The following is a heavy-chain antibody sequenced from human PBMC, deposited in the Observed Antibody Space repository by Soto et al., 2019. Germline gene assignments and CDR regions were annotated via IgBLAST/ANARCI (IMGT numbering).Heavy chain of an antibody. CDR3: AKDQGSSWYEIDY. CDR2: ISGSGGST. V-gene: IGHV3-23*01. CDR1: GFTFSNYA. D-gene: IGHD6-13*01. J-gene: IGHJ4*02. Sequence: PGGSLRLSCAASGFTFSNYAVTWVRQVPGKGLEWVSTISGSGGSTYYADSVKGRFTISRDNSKNTLYLQMNSLRAGDTAVYYCAKDQGSSWYEIDYWGQGPLVTVSS.